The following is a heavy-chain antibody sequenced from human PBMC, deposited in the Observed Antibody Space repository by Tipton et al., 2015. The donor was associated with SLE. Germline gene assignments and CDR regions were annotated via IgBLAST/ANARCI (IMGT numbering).Heavy chain of an antibody. CDR2: VYYTGNT. Sequence: TLSLTCTVSGGSISSNYWNWIRQAPGKGLEWIGYVYYTGNTNYNPSLKSRVTISIDTPKNQFSLRLTSVTAADTAVYFCARGVAERLGLDFWGQGSLVTVSS. CDR3: ARGVAERLGLDF. J-gene: IGHJ4*02. D-gene: IGHD6-19*01. V-gene: IGHV4-59*01. CDR1: GGSISSNY.